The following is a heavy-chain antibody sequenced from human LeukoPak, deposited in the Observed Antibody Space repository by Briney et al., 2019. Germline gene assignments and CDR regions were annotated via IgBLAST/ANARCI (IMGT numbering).Heavy chain of an antibody. D-gene: IGHD5-18*01. CDR1: GFTFSSYE. CDR3: ASSIQLWSYGMDV. Sequence: GGSLRLSCAASGFTFSSYEMNWVRQAPGKGLEWVSYISSSGSTIYYADSVEGRFTISRDNAKNSLYLQMNSLRAEDTAVYYCASSIQLWSYGMDVWGQGTTVTVSS. J-gene: IGHJ6*02. V-gene: IGHV3-48*03. CDR2: ISSSGSTI.